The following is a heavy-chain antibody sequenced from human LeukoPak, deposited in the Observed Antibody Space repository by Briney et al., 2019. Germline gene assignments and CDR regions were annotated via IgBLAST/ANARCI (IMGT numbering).Heavy chain of an antibody. V-gene: IGHV3-43*02. Sequence: GGSLRLSCAASGFTFDDYAMHWVRQAPGQGLEWVSLISGDDDSTYYADSVKGRFTISRDNSKNSLYLQMDSLRTEDTALNYCAKTANRGIVGPTDYFDYWGQGTLVTVST. CDR1: GFTFDDYA. D-gene: IGHD1-26*01. CDR3: AKTANRGIVGPTDYFDY. CDR2: ISGDDDST. J-gene: IGHJ4*02.